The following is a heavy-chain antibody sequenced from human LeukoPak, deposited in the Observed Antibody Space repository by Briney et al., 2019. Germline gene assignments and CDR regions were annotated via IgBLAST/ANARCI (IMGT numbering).Heavy chain of an antibody. Sequence: SETLSLTCTVSGDSISSWYWSWIRQPPGKGLEWIGYIYYSGTTYYNPSLKSRVSISFDTSKNQFSLKLSSVTAADTAVYYCARVPNRGGWYVGSDYWGQGTLVTVSS. CDR2: IYYSGTT. D-gene: IGHD6-19*01. J-gene: IGHJ4*02. CDR3: ARVPNRGGWYVGSDY. CDR1: GDSISSWY. V-gene: IGHV4-59*01.